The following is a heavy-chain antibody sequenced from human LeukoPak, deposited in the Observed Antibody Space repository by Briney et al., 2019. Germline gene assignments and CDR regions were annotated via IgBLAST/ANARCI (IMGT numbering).Heavy chain of an antibody. J-gene: IGHJ4*02. D-gene: IGHD1-26*01. Sequence: LSLTCTVSGGSISSGSYYRSWIRQAPGKGLEWVSHISRSSSTMYYADSVKGRFTISRDNAKNSLYLQMNSLRVEDTAVYYCARARGSYSFDYWGQGTLVIVSS. CDR3: ARARGSYSFDY. CDR1: GGSISSGSYY. V-gene: IGHV3-11*01. CDR2: ISRSSSTM.